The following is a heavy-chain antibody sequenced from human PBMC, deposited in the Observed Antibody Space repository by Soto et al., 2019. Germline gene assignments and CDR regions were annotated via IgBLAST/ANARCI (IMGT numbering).Heavy chain of an antibody. CDR2: IIPIFGTA. J-gene: IGHJ6*02. CDR1: GGTFSSYA. Sequence: GASVKVSCKASGGTFSSYAISWVRQAPGQGLEWMGGIIPIFGTANYAQKFQGRVTITADESTSTAYMELSSLRSEDTAVYYCARGQDIVVVPAALSYYYYYGMDVWGQGTTVTVSS. V-gene: IGHV1-69*13. D-gene: IGHD2-2*01. CDR3: ARGQDIVVVPAALSYYYYYGMDV.